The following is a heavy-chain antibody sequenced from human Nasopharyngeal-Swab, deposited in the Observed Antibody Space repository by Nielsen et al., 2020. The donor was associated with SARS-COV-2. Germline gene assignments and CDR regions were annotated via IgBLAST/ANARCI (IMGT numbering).Heavy chain of an antibody. Sequence: SETLSLTCTVSGGSISSYYWNWIRQPPGKGLEWIGYVHFLGSTDYNPSLKSRVTISLDTSNYQFSLRLSSVTAADTAVYYCVRAQWLRLDQWGQGTLVTVSS. J-gene: IGHJ4*02. V-gene: IGHV4-59*13. D-gene: IGHD5-12*01. CDR3: VRAQWLRLDQ. CDR1: GGSISSYY. CDR2: VHFLGST.